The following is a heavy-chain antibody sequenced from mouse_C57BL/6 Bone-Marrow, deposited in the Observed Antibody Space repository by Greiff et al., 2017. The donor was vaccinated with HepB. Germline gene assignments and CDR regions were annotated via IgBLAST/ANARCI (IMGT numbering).Heavy chain of an antibody. CDR2: IYPGSGST. CDR1: GYTFTSYW. J-gene: IGHJ1*03. Sequence: VQLQQPGAELVKPGASVKMSCKASGYTFTSYWITWVKQRPGQGLEWIGDIYPGSGSTNYNEKFKSKATLTVDTSSSTAYMQLSSLTSEDSAVYYCAREGFYYSSSYGYWYFDVWGTGTTVTVSS. V-gene: IGHV1-55*01. CDR3: AREGFYYSSSYGYWYFDV. D-gene: IGHD1-1*01.